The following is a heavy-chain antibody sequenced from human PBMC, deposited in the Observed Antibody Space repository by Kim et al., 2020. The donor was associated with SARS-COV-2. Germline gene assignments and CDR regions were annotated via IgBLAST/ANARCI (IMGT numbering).Heavy chain of an antibody. Sequence: GGSLRLSCAASGFTFSSYWMSWVRQAPGKGLEWVANIKQDGSEKYYVDSVKGRFTISRDNAKNSLYLQMNSLRAEDTAVYYCAREDTDVLRFLEWLQTNGQFDYWGQGTLVTVSS. CDR1: GFTFSSYW. V-gene: IGHV3-7*03. D-gene: IGHD3-3*01. CDR2: IKQDGSEK. J-gene: IGHJ4*02. CDR3: AREDTDVLRFLEWLQTNGQFDY.